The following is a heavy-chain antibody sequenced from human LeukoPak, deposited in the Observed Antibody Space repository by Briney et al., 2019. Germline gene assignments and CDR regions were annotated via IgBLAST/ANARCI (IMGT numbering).Heavy chain of an antibody. CDR3: AKEVSYDSSGYLLYYFDY. CDR1: GFTFRSHA. V-gene: IGHV3-23*01. Sequence: GGSLRLSCVGSGFTFRSHAMSWVRQAPEKGLEFVSGIYENGGTTYYADSVKGRFTISRDNSKNTLYLQMNSLRAEDTAVYYCAKEVSYDSSGYLLYYFDYWGQGTLVTVSS. D-gene: IGHD3-22*01. J-gene: IGHJ4*02. CDR2: IYENGGTT.